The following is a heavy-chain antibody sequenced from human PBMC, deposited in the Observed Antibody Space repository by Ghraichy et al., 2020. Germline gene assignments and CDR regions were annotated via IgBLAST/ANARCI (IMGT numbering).Heavy chain of an antibody. CDR3: ARRITIFGVVILDY. D-gene: IGHD3-3*01. Sequence: GGSLRLSFAASGFTFDDYGMSWVRQAPGKGLEWVSGINWNGGSTGYADSVKGRFTISRDNAKNSLYLQMNSLRAEDTALYHCARRITIFGVVILDYWGQGTLVTVSS. V-gene: IGHV3-20*02. CDR1: GFTFDDYG. CDR2: INWNGGST. J-gene: IGHJ4*02.